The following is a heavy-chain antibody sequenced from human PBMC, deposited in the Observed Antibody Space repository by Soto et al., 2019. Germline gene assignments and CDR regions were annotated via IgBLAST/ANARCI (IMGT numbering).Heavy chain of an antibody. Sequence: EVQLVESGGGLVQPGGSLRLSCAASGFTFSSYWMHWVRQAPGKGLVWVSRINSDGSSTSYADSVKGRFTISRDNAKNTLYLQMNSLRAEDTAVYYCARVWDYYGSGRQRGNYYYYGMDVWGQGTTVTVSS. CDR1: GFTFSSYW. CDR2: INSDGSST. D-gene: IGHD3-10*01. V-gene: IGHV3-74*01. J-gene: IGHJ6*02. CDR3: ARVWDYYGSGRQRGNYYYYGMDV.